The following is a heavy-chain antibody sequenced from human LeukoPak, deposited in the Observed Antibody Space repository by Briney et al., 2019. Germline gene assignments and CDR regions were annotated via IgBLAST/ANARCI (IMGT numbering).Heavy chain of an antibody. D-gene: IGHD1-14*01. J-gene: IGHJ6*03. Sequence: SVKVSCKASGGTFSSYAISWVRQAPGQGLEWMGGIIPIFGTANYAQKFQGRVTTTADESTSTAYMELSSLRSEDTAVYYCARDGTNWNHPDYYYMDVWGKGTTVTVSS. V-gene: IGHV1-69*13. CDR3: ARDGTNWNHPDYYYMDV. CDR1: GGTFSSYA. CDR2: IIPIFGTA.